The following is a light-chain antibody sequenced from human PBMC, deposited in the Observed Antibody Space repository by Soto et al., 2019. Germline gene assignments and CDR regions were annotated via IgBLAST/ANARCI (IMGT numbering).Light chain of an antibody. CDR1: QSVSSY. V-gene: IGKV3-11*01. Sequence: EIVLTQSPATLSLSPGERATLSCRASQSVSSYLAWYQQKPGQAPRLRIYDASNRATGIPARFIGSGSGTDFTLTISSLEPEDFAIYYCQQRSNWPPVTFGEGTKVEIK. CDR2: DAS. CDR3: QQRSNWPPVT. J-gene: IGKJ4*01.